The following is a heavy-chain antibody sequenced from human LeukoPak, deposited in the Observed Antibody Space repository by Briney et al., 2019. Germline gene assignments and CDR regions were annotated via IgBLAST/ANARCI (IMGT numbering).Heavy chain of an antibody. CDR1: GFSYTSYR. J-gene: IGHJ5*02. D-gene: IGHD5-24*01. Sequence: GGSLSLACALSGFSYTSYRMRWARHPPEKGRECVANINQDGRKTDHLASVKGRFIIDRVERKDSMYLQMNSLRANRPAVYYCARGVRSESTYNYFDLWGKGTLVIVSS. CDR3: ARGVRSESTYNYFDL. CDR2: INQDGRKT. V-gene: IGHV3-7*01.